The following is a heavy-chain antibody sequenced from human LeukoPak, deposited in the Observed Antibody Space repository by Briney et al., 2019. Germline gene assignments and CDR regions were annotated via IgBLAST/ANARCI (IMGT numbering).Heavy chain of an antibody. CDR1: GGSISDYY. CDR3: ARLVGATLAWDY. J-gene: IGHJ4*02. D-gene: IGHD1-26*01. CDR2: IHYSGNS. V-gene: IGHV4-59*08. Sequence: SETLSLTCTVSGGSISDYYWTWIRQPPGKGLEWIGYIHYSGNSNHIPSLKSRVTISVDTSKNQFSLKLSSVIAADTAVYYCARLVGATLAWDYWGQGTLVTASS.